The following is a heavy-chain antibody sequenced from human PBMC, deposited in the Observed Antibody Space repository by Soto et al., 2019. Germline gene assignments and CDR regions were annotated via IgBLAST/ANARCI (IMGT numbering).Heavy chain of an antibody. Sequence: SETLSLTCTVSGGSISSYYWSWIRQPPGKGLEWIGYIYYSGSTNYNPSLKSRVTISVDTSKNQFSLKLSSVAAADTAVYYCAREYPNYFDYWGQGTLVTVSS. CDR3: AREYPNYFDY. J-gene: IGHJ4*02. V-gene: IGHV4-59*01. CDR1: GGSISSYY. CDR2: IYYSGST. D-gene: IGHD2-2*02.